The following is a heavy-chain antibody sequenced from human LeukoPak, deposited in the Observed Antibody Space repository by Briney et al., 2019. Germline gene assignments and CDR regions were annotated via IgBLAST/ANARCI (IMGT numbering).Heavy chain of an antibody. V-gene: IGHV3-23*01. CDR3: AKALYSRWSLHY. Sequence: GGSLRLSCVASEFTLSNYAMTWVRQAPGKGLEWVSTISGGGDSTYFAESVKGRFTISRDNSKNTLYLQMNGLRAEDTALYYCAKALYSRWSLHYWGQGTLATVSS. CDR2: ISGGGDST. D-gene: IGHD6-13*01. CDR1: EFTLSNYA. J-gene: IGHJ4*02.